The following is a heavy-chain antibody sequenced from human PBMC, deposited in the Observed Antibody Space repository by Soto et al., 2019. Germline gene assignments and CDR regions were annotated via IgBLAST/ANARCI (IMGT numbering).Heavy chain of an antibody. J-gene: IGHJ4*02. CDR2: IYHSGST. CDR1: GGSISSGGYS. D-gene: IGHD4-4*01. Sequence: PSETLSLTCAVSGGSISSGGYSWSWIRQPPGKGLEWIGYIYHSGSTYYNPSLKSRVTISVDRSKNQFSLKLSSVTAADTAAYYCARGMTTVTTIDYWGQGTLVTVPQ. V-gene: IGHV4-30-2*01. CDR3: ARGMTTVTTIDY.